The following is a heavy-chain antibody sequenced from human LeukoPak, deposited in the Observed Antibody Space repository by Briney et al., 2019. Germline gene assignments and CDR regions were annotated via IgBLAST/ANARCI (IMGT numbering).Heavy chain of an antibody. D-gene: IGHD1-14*01. Sequence: GASVKVSCKVSAYTLTELSMHWVRQAPGQGLEWMGIINPSGGSTSYAQKFQGRVTMTRDTSTSTVYMELSSLRSEDTAVYYCARARFREPVDVWGQGTTVTVSS. J-gene: IGHJ6*02. CDR1: AYTLTELS. CDR3: ARARFREPVDV. CDR2: INPSGGST. V-gene: IGHV1-46*01.